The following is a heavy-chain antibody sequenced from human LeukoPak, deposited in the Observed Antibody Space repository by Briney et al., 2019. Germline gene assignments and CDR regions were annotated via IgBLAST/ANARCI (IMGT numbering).Heavy chain of an antibody. J-gene: IGHJ5*02. Sequence: GSLRLSCAASGFTVSSNYMSWIRQPPGKGLEWIGSIYHSGSTYYNPSLKSRVTISVDTSKNQFSLKLSSVTAADTAVYYCARAPGAKGQLWFSWGQGTLVTVSS. D-gene: IGHD5-18*01. V-gene: IGHV4-38-2*01. CDR3: ARAPGAKGQLWFS. CDR1: GFTVSSNY. CDR2: IYHSGST.